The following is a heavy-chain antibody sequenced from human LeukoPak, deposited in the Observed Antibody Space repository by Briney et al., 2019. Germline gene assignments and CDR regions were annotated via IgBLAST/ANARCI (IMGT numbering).Heavy chain of an antibody. D-gene: IGHD3-10*01. Sequence: SETLSLTCTVSGGSISSYYWSWIQQPPGKGLEWIGYIYYSGSTNYNPSLKSRVTISVDTSKNQFSLKLSSVTAADTAVYYCARVVLLRVRGGGRVYYFDYWGQGTLVTVSS. CDR1: GGSISSYY. V-gene: IGHV4-59*01. CDR3: ARVVLLRVRGGGRVYYFDY. CDR2: IYYSGST. J-gene: IGHJ4*02.